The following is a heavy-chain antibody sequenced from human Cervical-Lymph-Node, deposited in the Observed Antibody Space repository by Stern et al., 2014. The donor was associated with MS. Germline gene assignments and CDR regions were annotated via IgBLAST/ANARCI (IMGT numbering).Heavy chain of an antibody. D-gene: IGHD6-13*01. V-gene: IGHV4-39*01. CDR3: GRSSWFWHFDY. Sequence: QVQLQESGPGPVKPSETLSLTCTVSGGSIRDNTHYWGWLRQPPGRGLEWIGSIFHSGSAYYNPSLESRVTLSVDTSKSQFSLKLDSVTAADTAVYYCGRSSWFWHFDYWGRGTLVPVSS. J-gene: IGHJ4*01. CDR2: IFHSGSA. CDR1: GGSIRDNTHY.